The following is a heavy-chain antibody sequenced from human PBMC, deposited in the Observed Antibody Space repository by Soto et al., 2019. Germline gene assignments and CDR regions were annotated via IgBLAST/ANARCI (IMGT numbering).Heavy chain of an antibody. V-gene: IGHV1-46*01. CDR2: INPNGGST. J-gene: IGHJ6*02. CDR3: VRSGGAIGGSTYYFFYGMDV. D-gene: IGHD3-16*01. CDR1: GYTFTSYY. Sequence: QVQMVQSGTEVQKPGASVKLSCRTSGYTFTSYYIHWVRQAPGQGLEWMGIINPNGGSTGYAKKFQGRLTMTMDMSAGTVYMELSSLTSDDTAVYYCVRSGGAIGGSTYYFFYGMDVWGQGTTVTVSS.